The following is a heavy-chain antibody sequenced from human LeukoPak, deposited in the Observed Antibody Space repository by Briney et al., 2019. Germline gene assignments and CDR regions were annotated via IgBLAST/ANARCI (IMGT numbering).Heavy chain of an antibody. D-gene: IGHD6-19*01. CDR2: ITNTGGST. V-gene: IGHV3-23*01. Sequence: QPGGSLRLSCAASGFTFSSYAMNWVRQAPGKGLEWVSAITNTGGSTYYSDSVKGRFTISRDNSKNTLHLQMNSLRAEDTAVYFCARLITTRGWYGDYWGQGTLATVSS. J-gene: IGHJ4*02. CDR3: ARLITTRGWYGDY. CDR1: GFTFSSYA.